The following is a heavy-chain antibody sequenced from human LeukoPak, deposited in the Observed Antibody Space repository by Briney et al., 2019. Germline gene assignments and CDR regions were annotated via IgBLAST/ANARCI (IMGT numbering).Heavy chain of an antibody. Sequence: GGSLRLSCAASGFTFSGSTMHWVRQASGKGLEWVGRIRRKANDYATAYAASVKGSFTISRDDSKNTAYLQMSSLKNEDSAVYYCTSPIHNGDYDYYYGLELWGQGTTVTVSS. CDR2: IRRKANDYAT. D-gene: IGHD4-17*01. V-gene: IGHV3-73*01. J-gene: IGHJ6*02. CDR3: TSPIHNGDYDYYYGLEL. CDR1: GFTFSGST.